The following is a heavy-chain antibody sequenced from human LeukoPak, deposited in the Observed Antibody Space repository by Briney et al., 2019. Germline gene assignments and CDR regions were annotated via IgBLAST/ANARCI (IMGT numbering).Heavy chain of an antibody. CDR2: IIPIFGTA. V-gene: IGHV1-69*01. Sequence: SVNVSCKASGGTFSSYAISWVRQAPGQGLEWMGGIIPIFGTANYAQKFQGRVTITADESTSTAYMELSSLRSEDPAVYYCARVPYCSGGSCLLRGYYFDYWGQGTLVTVSS. J-gene: IGHJ4*02. CDR3: ARVPYCSGGSCLLRGYYFDY. D-gene: IGHD2-15*01. CDR1: GGTFSSYA.